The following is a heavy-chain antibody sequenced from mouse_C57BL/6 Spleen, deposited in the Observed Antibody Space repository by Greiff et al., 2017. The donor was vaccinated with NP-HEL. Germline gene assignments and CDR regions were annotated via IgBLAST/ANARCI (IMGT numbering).Heavy chain of an antibody. CDR2: ISNGGGST. CDR1: GFTFSDYY. V-gene: IGHV5-12*01. CDR3: ARLGPNWVFDY. Sequence: EVQVVESGGGLVQPGGSLKLSCAASGFTFSDYYMYWVRQTPEKRLEWVAYISNGGGSTYYPDTVKGRFTISRDNAKNTLYLQMSRLKSEDTAMYYCARLGPNWVFDYWGQGTTLTVSS. J-gene: IGHJ2*01. D-gene: IGHD4-1*01.